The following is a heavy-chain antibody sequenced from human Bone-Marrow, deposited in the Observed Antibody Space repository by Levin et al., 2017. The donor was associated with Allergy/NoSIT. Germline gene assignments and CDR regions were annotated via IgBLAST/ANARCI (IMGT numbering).Heavy chain of an antibody. CDR3: ARGAYCGGDCYSPDY. V-gene: IGHV1-18*01. CDR2: ISAYVDDT. J-gene: IGHJ4*02. CDR1: GYTFTSFA. D-gene: IGHD2-21*02. Sequence: WASVKVSCKASGYTFTSFAISWVRQAPGQGLEWMGWISAYVDDTNYAQNFQDRVTMTTDTSTNTAYMELRSLRSDDTAVYYCARGAYCGGDCYSPDYWGQGTLVTVSS.